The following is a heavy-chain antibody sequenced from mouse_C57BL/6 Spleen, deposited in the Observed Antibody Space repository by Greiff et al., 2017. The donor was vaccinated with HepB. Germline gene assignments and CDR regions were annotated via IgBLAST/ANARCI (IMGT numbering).Heavy chain of an antibody. V-gene: IGHV1-31*01. CDR3: ARRYYAGGYFDV. J-gene: IGHJ1*03. D-gene: IGHD1-1*01. Sequence: EVMLVESGPELVKPGASVKISCKASGYSFTGYYMHWVKQSHGNILDWIGYIYPYNGVSSYNQKFKGKATLTVDKSSSTAYMELRSLTSEDSAVYYCARRYYAGGYFDVWGTGTTVTVSS. CDR2: IYPYNGVS. CDR1: GYSFTGYY.